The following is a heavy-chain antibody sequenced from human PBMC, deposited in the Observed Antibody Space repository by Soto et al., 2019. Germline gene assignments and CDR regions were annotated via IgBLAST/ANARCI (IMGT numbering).Heavy chain of an antibody. V-gene: IGHV4-61*08. CDR3: ARGEDAFFYYGLDV. CDR1: GGSISSGDYY. J-gene: IGHJ6*02. Sequence: SETLSLTCIVSGGSISSGDYYWSWIRQSPGKGLEWIGYIYDTGISGYTPSTSYNPSLKSRVTMSVDTSKSQFSLKLTSVTAADTAVYYCARGEDAFFYYGLDVWGQGITVTVSS. CDR2: IYDTGISGYTPST.